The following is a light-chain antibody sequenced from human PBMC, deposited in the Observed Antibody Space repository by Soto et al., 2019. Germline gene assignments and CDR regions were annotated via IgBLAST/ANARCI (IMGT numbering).Light chain of an antibody. Sequence: EIVLTQSPGTLSPSPGERATLSCRASQSVSSSYLAWYQKKPGQAPRLLIYGTSSRAPASPDKFRRSGSGTEFTLTISRLEAEGFAGYYCQQYSSSSLTFGQGTKVEIK. CDR2: GTS. J-gene: IGKJ1*01. CDR1: QSVSSSY. CDR3: QQYSSSSLT. V-gene: IGKV3-20*01.